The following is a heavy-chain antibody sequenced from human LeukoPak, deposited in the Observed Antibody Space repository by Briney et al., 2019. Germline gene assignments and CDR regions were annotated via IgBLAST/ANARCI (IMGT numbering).Heavy chain of an antibody. Sequence: SVKVSCKASGGTFSNYAISWVRQAPGRGLEWMGGIIPIFATAKYVQKFQGRVKITADESTSTAYMELSSLRSEDTAVYYCARDSSGWRKFDYWGQGTLVTVSS. J-gene: IGHJ4*02. V-gene: IGHV1-69*13. D-gene: IGHD6-19*01. CDR2: IIPIFATA. CDR1: GGTFSNYA. CDR3: ARDSSGWRKFDY.